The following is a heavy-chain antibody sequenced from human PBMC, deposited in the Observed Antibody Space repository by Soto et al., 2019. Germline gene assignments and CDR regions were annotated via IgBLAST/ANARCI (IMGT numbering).Heavy chain of an antibody. Sequence: EVQLLESGGGLVQPGGYLRLSCAASGFTFSTYAMKWVRQAPGKGLEWVSTISGSGGSPYYADSVKGRFTISRDNSKNTLYLQMNSLRAGDSAIYYCAKEGTSGLYYFDYWGQGTLVTVSS. D-gene: IGHD6-19*01. CDR1: GFTFSTYA. CDR3: AKEGTSGLYYFDY. V-gene: IGHV3-23*01. CDR2: ISGSGGSP. J-gene: IGHJ4*02.